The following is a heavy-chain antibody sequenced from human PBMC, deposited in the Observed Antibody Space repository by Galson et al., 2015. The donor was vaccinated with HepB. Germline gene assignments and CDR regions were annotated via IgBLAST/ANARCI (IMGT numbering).Heavy chain of an antibody. D-gene: IGHD2-2*01. CDR1: GGTFSSYA. CDR2: IIPIFGTA. Sequence: SVKVSCKASGGTFSSYAISWVRQAPGQGLEWMGGIIPIFGTANYAQKFQGRVTITADESTSTAYMELSSLRSEDTAVYYCARGYCSSTSCYRGYYMDVWGKGTTGTVSS. J-gene: IGHJ6*03. V-gene: IGHV1-69*13. CDR3: ARGYCSSTSCYRGYYMDV.